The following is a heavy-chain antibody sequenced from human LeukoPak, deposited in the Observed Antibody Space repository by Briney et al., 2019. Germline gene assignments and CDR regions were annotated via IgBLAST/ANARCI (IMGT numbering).Heavy chain of an antibody. Sequence: PGGSLRLSCAASGFPFSSYAMSWVRQAPGQGLEWVSAISGSGSSTYYADFVKCRFTISRDNSKNTLYLQINSLSAEDTAVYYFSKLGKSTPPQDIWGQGTMVTVSS. CDR3: SKLGKSTPPQDI. CDR1: GFPFSSYA. CDR2: ISGSGSST. D-gene: IGHD2-2*01. V-gene: IGHV3-23*01. J-gene: IGHJ3*02.